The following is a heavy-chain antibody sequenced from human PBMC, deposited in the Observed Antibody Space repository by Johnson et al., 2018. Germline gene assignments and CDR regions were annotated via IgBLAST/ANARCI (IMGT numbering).Heavy chain of an antibody. CDR2: IWYDGTNK. J-gene: IGHJ6*02. V-gene: IGHV3-33*01. Sequence: QVQLVESGGGVVQPGRSLRLSCAASRFTFNSYGMHWVRQAPGKGLEWVAVIWYDGTNKYYTDSEKGRFTISRDNSKKTLYLQMNSLRAEDTAVYYCARGFGNFYYVMDVWGQGTTVTVSS. CDR1: RFTFNSYG. D-gene: IGHD3-16*01. CDR3: ARGFGNFYYVMDV.